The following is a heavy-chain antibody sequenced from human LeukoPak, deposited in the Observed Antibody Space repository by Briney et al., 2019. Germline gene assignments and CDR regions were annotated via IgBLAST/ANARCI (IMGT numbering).Heavy chain of an antibody. Sequence: PGGSLRLSCAASGFTFSNFAMSWVRQAPGKGLEWVSVISDSGGSTYYADSVGGRFTISRDNSNNTLFLQMNSLSPEDTAMYYCAKDPIEGILTGPGYWGHGTLVTVSS. CDR2: ISDSGGST. CDR3: AKDPIEGILTGPGY. D-gene: IGHD3-9*01. V-gene: IGHV3-23*01. J-gene: IGHJ4*01. CDR1: GFTFSNFA.